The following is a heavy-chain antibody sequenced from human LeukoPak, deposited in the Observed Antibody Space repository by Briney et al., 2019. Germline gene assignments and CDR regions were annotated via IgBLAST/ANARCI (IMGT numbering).Heavy chain of an antibody. CDR2: ISGSGDST. CDR1: GFTFSSYA. J-gene: IGHJ4*02. Sequence: GGSLRLSCAAPGFTFSSYAMSWVRQAPGKGLEWVSAISGSGDSTYYGDSVKGRFTISRDNSKNTLYLQMNSLKTEDTAVYYCTTVDRWELLNIDYWGQGTLVTVSS. CDR3: TTVDRWELLNIDY. D-gene: IGHD1-26*01. V-gene: IGHV3-23*01.